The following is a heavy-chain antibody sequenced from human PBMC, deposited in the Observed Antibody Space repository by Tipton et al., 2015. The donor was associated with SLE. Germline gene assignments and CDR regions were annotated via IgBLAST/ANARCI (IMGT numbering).Heavy chain of an antibody. Sequence: TLSLTCTVSGGSISRSSSFWDWIRQPPGKGLEWIATIYYSGSTYYSPSLKSRVTISVDTSKNQYSLKLTSVTAADTAVYYCARRPNKDKLWFGTGGAFDIWSQGTMVSVSS. CDR3: ARRPNKDKLWFGTGGAFDI. D-gene: IGHD3-10*01. CDR1: GGSISRSSSF. CDR2: IYYSGST. V-gene: IGHV4-39*01. J-gene: IGHJ3*02.